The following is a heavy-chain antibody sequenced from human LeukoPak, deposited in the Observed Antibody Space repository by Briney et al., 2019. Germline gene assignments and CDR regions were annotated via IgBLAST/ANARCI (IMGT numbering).Heavy chain of an antibody. Sequence: SDTLSLTCTVSGGSISSSYWNWVRQPPGKGLEWIGRISYSGTTNYNPSLKSRVTISSDTSKNQFSLKLTSVTAADTAVYYCARREVEMRASASGNWLGPWGQGTLVTVSS. V-gene: IGHV4-59*08. CDR3: ARREVEMRASASGNWLGP. J-gene: IGHJ5*02. CDR2: ISYSGTT. CDR1: GGSISSSY. D-gene: IGHD3-10*01.